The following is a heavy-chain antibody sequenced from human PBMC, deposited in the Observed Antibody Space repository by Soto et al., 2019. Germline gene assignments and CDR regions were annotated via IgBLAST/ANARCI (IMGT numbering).Heavy chain of an antibody. J-gene: IGHJ4*02. CDR3: ARGTGELDY. V-gene: IGHV4-30-2*01. CDR1: GGSISGGGYS. D-gene: IGHD7-27*01. Sequence: SETLSLTCAVSGGSISGGGYSWSWIRQPPGKGLEWIGYIYHSGSTYYNPSLKSRVTISVDRSKNQFSLKLSSVTAADTAVYYCARGTGELDYWGQGTLVTVSS. CDR2: IYHSGST.